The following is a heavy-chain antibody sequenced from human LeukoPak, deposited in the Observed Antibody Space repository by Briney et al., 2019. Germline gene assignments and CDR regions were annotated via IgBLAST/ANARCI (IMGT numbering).Heavy chain of an antibody. Sequence: SETLSLTCTVSGGSISSSSYYWGWIRQPPGKGLEWIGSIYYSGSTYYNPSLKSRVTISVDTSKNQFSLKLSSVTAADTAVYYCARYKAEVVPAAMYYYYYYMDVWGKGTTVTVSS. D-gene: IGHD2-2*01. J-gene: IGHJ6*03. CDR2: IYYSGST. CDR1: GGSISSSSYY. V-gene: IGHV4-39*07. CDR3: ARYKAEVVPAAMYYYYYYMDV.